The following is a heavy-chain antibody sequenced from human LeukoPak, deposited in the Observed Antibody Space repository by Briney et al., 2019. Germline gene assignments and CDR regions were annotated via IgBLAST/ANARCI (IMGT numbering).Heavy chain of an antibody. Sequence: GGSLRLSCAASGFTFDDYAMHWVRQAPGKGLEWVSGISWNSGSIGYADSVKGRFTISRDNSGDTLFLQLNNLRVEDTAIYFCARRGGSSWSSFDYWGQGTLVTVSS. CDR1: GFTFDDYA. D-gene: IGHD6-13*01. CDR3: ARRGGSSWSSFDY. CDR2: ISWNSGSI. J-gene: IGHJ4*02. V-gene: IGHV3-9*01.